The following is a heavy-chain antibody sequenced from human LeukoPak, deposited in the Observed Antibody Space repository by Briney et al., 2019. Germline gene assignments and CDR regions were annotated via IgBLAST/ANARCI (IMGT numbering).Heavy chain of an antibody. CDR3: AREGSISGDAFDI. CDR1: GASISRGSW. CDR2: IYHSGDT. D-gene: IGHD2-21*01. J-gene: IGHJ3*02. Sequence: SETLSHTCAVSGASISRGSWWCWVRQPPGKGLEWIGEIYHSGDTNYNLSLKSRVTMSVDTSKNQFSLKLTSVTAADTAVYHCAREGSISGDAFDIWGQGTMVAVSS. V-gene: IGHV4-4*02.